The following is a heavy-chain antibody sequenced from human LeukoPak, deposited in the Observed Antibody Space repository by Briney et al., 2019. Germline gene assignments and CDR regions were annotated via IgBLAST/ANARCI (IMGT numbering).Heavy chain of an antibody. CDR3: ARIKYSSSWYYFDY. CDR2: IYYSGST. CDR1: GGSISSGDYY. J-gene: IGHJ4*02. D-gene: IGHD6-13*01. V-gene: IGHV4-30-4*08. Sequence: PSQTLSLTCTVSGGSISSGDYYWSWIRQPPGKGLEWIGYIYYSGSTYYNPSLKSRVTISVDTSKNQFSLELSSVTAADTAVYYCARIKYSSSWYYFDYWGQGTLVTVSS.